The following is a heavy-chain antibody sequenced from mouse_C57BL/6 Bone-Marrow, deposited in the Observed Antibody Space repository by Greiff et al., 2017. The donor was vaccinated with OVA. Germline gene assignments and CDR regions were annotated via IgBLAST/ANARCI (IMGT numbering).Heavy chain of an antibody. Sequence: EVKLQESGPGLVKPSQSLSLTCSVTGYSITSGYYWNWIRQFPGNKLEWMGYISYDGSNNYNPSLKNRISITRDTSKNQFFLKLNSVTTEDTATYYCARDDGRGMDYWGQGTSVTVSS. V-gene: IGHV3-6*01. CDR2: ISYDGSN. D-gene: IGHD2-3*01. CDR3: ARDDGRGMDY. CDR1: GYSITSGYY. J-gene: IGHJ4*01.